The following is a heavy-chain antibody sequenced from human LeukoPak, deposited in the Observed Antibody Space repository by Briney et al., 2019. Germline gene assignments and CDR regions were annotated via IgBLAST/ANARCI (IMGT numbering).Heavy chain of an antibody. D-gene: IGHD2-2*01. Sequence: PGGSLRLSCAASGFTFSSYWMSWVRQAPGKGLEWVANIKQDGSETYYLDSVKGRFTISRDNAKNSLYPQMNSLRAEDTALYYCARDCSATRCHNYWGQGTLVTVSS. V-gene: IGHV3-7*01. J-gene: IGHJ4*02. CDR3: ARDCSATRCHNY. CDR1: GFTFSSYW. CDR2: IKQDGSET.